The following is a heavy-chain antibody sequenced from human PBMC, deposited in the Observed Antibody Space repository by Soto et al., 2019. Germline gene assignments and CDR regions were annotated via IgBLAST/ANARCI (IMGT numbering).Heavy chain of an antibody. CDR2: IKQDGSEK. D-gene: IGHD5-18*01. J-gene: IGHJ4*02. CDR1: GFTFSSYW. V-gene: IGHV3-7*03. CDR3: ARDSGYSYGETFDY. Sequence: EVQLVESGGGLVQPGGSLRLSCAASGFTFSSYWMSWVRQAPGKGLEWVANIKQDGSEKYYVDSVKGRFTISRDNAKNSLYLQMNSLRAEDTAVYYCARDSGYSYGETFDYWGQGTLVTVSS.